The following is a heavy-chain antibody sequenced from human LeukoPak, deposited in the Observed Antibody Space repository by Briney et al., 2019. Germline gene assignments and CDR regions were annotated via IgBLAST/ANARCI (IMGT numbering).Heavy chain of an antibody. J-gene: IGHJ4*02. CDR2: ISYDGSNK. CDR1: GFTFSSYG. CDR3: AKVGVGARDFDY. D-gene: IGHD1-26*01. Sequence: GRSLRLSCAASGFTFSSYGMHWVRQAPGKGLEWVAVISYDGSNKYYADSVKGRFTISRDNSKNTLYLQMNSLRAEDTAVYYCAKVGVGARDFDYWGQGTLVTVSS. V-gene: IGHV3-30*18.